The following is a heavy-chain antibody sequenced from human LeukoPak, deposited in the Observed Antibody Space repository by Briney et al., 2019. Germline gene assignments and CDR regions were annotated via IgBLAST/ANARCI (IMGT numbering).Heavy chain of an antibody. CDR1: GYTFTSYG. D-gene: IGHD3-9*01. J-gene: IGHJ4*02. CDR2: ISAYNGNT. V-gene: IGHV1-18*01. Sequence: ASVKVSCKVSGYTFTSYGISWVRQAPGQGLEWMGWISAYNGNTNYAQKLQGRVTMTTDTSTSTAYMELRSLRSDDTAVYYCARVYYDILTGYKPFDYWGQGTLVTVSS. CDR3: ARVYYDILTGYKPFDY.